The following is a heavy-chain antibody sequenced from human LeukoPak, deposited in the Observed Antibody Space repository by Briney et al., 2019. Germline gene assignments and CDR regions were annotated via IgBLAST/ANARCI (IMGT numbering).Heavy chain of an antibody. Sequence: ASVKVSCKASGYTFTGYYMHWVRQAPGQGLEWMGWINPNSGGTNYAQKFQGRVTMTRDTSISTAYMELSRLRSDDTAVYYCARGSPSTVTGDYWGQVTLVTVSS. V-gene: IGHV1-2*02. CDR3: ARGSPSTVTGDY. D-gene: IGHD4-17*01. J-gene: IGHJ4*02. CDR1: GYTFTGYY. CDR2: INPNSGGT.